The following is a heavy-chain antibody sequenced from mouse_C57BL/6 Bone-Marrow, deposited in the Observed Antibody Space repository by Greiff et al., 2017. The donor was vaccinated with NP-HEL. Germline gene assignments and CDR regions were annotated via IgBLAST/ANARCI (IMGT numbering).Heavy chain of an antibody. CDR2: IDPSDSYT. D-gene: IGHD1-1*01. Sequence: VQLQQPGAELVMPGASVKLSCKASGYTFTSYWMHWVKQRPGQGLEWIGEIDPSDSYTNYNQKFKGKSTLTVDKSSSTAYMQLSSLTSEDSAVYYCARGGGSSYYAMDYWGQGTSVTVSS. V-gene: IGHV1-69*01. CDR3: ARGGGSSYYAMDY. CDR1: GYTFTSYW. J-gene: IGHJ4*01.